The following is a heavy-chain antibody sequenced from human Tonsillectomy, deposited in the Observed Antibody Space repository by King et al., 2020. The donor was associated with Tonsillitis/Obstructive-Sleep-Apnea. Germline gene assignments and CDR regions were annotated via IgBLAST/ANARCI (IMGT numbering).Heavy chain of an antibody. CDR1: GYTFISHV. Sequence: VQLVESGAEVKKSGASVKVSCKASGYTFISHVITWVRQAPGQGLEWMGWISVHNANTNYAQKLQGRVTMTTDTSTNTAYMELRSLRSDDTAIYYCARLPGITIFGVAPYYMDVWGKGTTVTVSS. D-gene: IGHD3-3*01. CDR2: ISVHNANT. V-gene: IGHV1-18*01. J-gene: IGHJ6*03. CDR3: ARLPGITIFGVAPYYMDV.